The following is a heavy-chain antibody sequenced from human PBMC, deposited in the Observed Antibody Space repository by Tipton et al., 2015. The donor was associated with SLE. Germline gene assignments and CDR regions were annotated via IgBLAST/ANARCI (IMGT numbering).Heavy chain of an antibody. CDR1: GGSISSNY. CDR3: ARGSYRFDY. CDR2: ISYGGGT. V-gene: IGHV4-59*08. J-gene: IGHJ4*02. Sequence: TLSLTCSVSGGSISSNYWIWIRQPPGKGLEWIGYISYGGGTNYNPSLKSRVTMSVDPAKNQFSLKLTSVTAADTAVYYCARGSYRFDYWGQGTLVTVSS. D-gene: IGHD3-16*02.